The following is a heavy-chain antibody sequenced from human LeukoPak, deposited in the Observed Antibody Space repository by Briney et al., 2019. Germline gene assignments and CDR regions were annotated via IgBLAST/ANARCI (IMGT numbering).Heavy chain of an antibody. CDR3: ASGRITIFGVVDY. CDR1: GGSTSSYY. D-gene: IGHD3-3*01. CDR2: IYYSGST. V-gene: IGHV4-59*01. J-gene: IGHJ4*02. Sequence: SETLSLTCTVPGGSTSSYYWSWIRQPPGKGLGWIGYIYYSGSTNYNPSLKSRVTLSVDTSKNQFSLKLSSMTAADAAVYYCASGRITIFGVVDYWGQGTLVTVSS.